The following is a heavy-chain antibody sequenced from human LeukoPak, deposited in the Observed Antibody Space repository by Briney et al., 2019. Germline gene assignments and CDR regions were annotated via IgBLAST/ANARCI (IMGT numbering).Heavy chain of an antibody. D-gene: IGHD2-21*01. V-gene: IGHV4-39*01. CDR3: ARRLVNHVVAPPLDAFDI. J-gene: IGHJ3*02. Sequence: PSETLSLTCIVSGGSITSSGFHWGWIRQPPGKGLEWIGSIYYSGNTYYNPSLKSPVTISVDTSKNQFSLKLSSVTAADTAVYYCARRLVNHVVAPPLDAFDIWGQGTMVTVSS. CDR1: GGSITSSGFH. CDR2: IYYSGNT.